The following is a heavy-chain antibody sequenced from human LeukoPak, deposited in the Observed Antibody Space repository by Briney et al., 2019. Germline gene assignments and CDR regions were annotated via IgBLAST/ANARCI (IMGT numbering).Heavy chain of an antibody. CDR2: IYYTGRA. V-gene: IGHV4-59*01. D-gene: IGHD2-2*01. CDR1: GGSISRYY. Sequence: KPSETLSLTCTVSGGSISRYYWSWIRQPPGTGLEWIGYIYYTGRADYNPSLKSRVSMSVDTSKNQFSLRVNSMTAADTAVYYCASEPAAHTPDYWGQGTLVTVSS. J-gene: IGHJ4*02. CDR3: ASEPAAHTPDY.